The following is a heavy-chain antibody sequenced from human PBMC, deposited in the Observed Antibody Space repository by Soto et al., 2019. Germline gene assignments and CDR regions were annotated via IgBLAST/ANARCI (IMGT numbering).Heavy chain of an antibody. J-gene: IGHJ5*02. V-gene: IGHV3-30*18. CDR1: GFTFRSYD. Sequence: QVQLVESGGGVVQPGRSLRLSCVASGFTFRSYDMHWVRQAPGKGREWVAVISGDESNKYYADSVKGRFTISRDTPKNTLQLQMSMRRAEDTAVYYCAKDTGNWFDPWGQGTLVTVSS. CDR2: ISGDESNK. CDR3: AKDTGNWFDP.